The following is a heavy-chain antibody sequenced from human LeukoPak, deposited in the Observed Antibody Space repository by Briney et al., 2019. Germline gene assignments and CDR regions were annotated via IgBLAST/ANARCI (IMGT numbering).Heavy chain of an antibody. CDR1: GFTFSSYV. J-gene: IGHJ3*02. D-gene: IGHD3-10*01. CDR3: ARDRVGGEMVRWPDAFDI. Sequence: GGSLRLSCAASGFTFSSYVMSWVRQAPGKGLEWVSAISDTGGGTYYADSVKGRFTISRDNSKNTLYLQMNSLRAEDTAVYYCARDRVGGEMVRWPDAFDIWGQGTMVTVSS. V-gene: IGHV3-23*01. CDR2: ISDTGGGT.